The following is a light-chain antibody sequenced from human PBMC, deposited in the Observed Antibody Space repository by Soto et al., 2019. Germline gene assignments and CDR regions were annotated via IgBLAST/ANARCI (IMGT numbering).Light chain of an antibody. CDR2: DAT. V-gene: IGKV1-5*01. CDR1: QSIAKW. Sequence: DIPMTQSPSTLSASVGDRVTITCRASQSIAKWLAWYQQKPGEAPKLLIYDATNLEVGVPSRFSGSGYGTEFTFTISSLQPDDFATYYCQQYNTFYTFGQGTKLEIK. J-gene: IGKJ2*01. CDR3: QQYNTFYT.